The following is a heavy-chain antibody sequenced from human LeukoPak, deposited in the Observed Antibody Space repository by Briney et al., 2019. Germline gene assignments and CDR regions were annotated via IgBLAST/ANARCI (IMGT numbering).Heavy chain of an antibody. CDR1: GYTFTSYD. CDR3: ARGDFYAPSDY. V-gene: IGHV1-8*01. Sequence: ASVKVSCKTSGYTFTSYDINWVRQATGRGLEWMGWMNPNSGNTGYAQKFQGRVTMTRNTSISTAYMELSSLRSEDTAVYYCARGDFYAPSDYWGQGTLVTVSS. J-gene: IGHJ4*02. D-gene: IGHD3-16*01. CDR2: MNPNSGNT.